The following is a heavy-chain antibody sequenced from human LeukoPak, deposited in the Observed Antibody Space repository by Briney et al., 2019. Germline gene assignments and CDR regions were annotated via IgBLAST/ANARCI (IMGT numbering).Heavy chain of an antibody. CDR3: ARDPSGDSSGFPFDH. CDR1: GYTFTGYY. CDR2: INPNSGGT. V-gene: IGHV1-2*02. J-gene: IGHJ4*02. Sequence: ASVKVSCKASGYTFTGYYMHWVRQAPGQGLEWMGWINPNSGGTNYAQKFQGRVTMTRDTSISTAYMELSRLRSDDTAVYYCARDPSGDSSGFPFDHWDQGTLVTVSS. D-gene: IGHD3-22*01.